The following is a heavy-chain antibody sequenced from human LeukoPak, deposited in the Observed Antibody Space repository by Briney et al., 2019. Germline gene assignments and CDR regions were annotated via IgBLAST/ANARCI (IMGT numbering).Heavy chain of an antibody. CDR1: GGSFSGYY. CDR3: ARGPVAGRLYYFDY. V-gene: IGHV4-34*01. Sequence: TPSETLSLTCAVYGGSFSGYYWSWIRQPPGKGLEWIGEINHSGSTNYNPSLKSRVTISVDTSKNQFSLKLSSVTAADTAVYYCARGPVAGRLYYFDYWGQGTLVTVSS. J-gene: IGHJ4*02. CDR2: INHSGST. D-gene: IGHD2-15*01.